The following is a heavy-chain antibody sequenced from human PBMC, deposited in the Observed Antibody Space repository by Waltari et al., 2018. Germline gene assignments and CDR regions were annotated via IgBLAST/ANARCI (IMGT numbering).Heavy chain of an antibody. J-gene: IGHJ4*02. CDR2: ISGRGGST. V-gene: IGHV3-23*01. D-gene: IGHD6-13*01. CDR3: AKGKGYLDFDY. Sequence: EVQLLESGGGLVQPGGSLRLYCAASGFTFSSYAMSWVRQAQGKGLEWVSAISGRGGSTYYADSVKCRFTISRDNSKNTLYLQMNSLRAEDTAVYYCAKGKGYLDFDYWVQGTLVTVSS. CDR1: GFTFSSYA.